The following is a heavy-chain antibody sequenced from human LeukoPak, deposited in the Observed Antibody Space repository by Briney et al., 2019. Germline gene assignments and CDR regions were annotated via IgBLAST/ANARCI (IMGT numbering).Heavy chain of an antibody. D-gene: IGHD6-19*01. V-gene: IGHV4-34*01. CDR3: ARQGRYSSGWYPVYYYYGMDV. CDR2: INHSGST. CDR1: GGSISTYY. Sequence: SETLSLTCTVSGGSISTYYWSWIRQPPGKGLEWIGEINHSGSTNYNPSLKSRVTISVDTSKNQFSLKLSSVTAADTAVYYCARQGRYSSGWYPVYYYYGMDVWGQGTTVTVSS. J-gene: IGHJ6*02.